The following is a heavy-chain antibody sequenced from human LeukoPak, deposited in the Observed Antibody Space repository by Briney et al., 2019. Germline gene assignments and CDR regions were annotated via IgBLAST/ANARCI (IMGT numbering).Heavy chain of an antibody. CDR1: GFTFSSFA. J-gene: IGHJ5*02. CDR2: ISGSSSYI. V-gene: IGHV3-21*01. CDR3: ARVKSPHWFDP. Sequence: GGSLRLSCAASGFTFSSFAMSWVRQAPGKGLEWVSAISGSSSYIYYADSVKGRFTISRDNAKNSLYPQMNSLRAEDTAVYYCARVKSPHWFDPWGQGTLVTVSS.